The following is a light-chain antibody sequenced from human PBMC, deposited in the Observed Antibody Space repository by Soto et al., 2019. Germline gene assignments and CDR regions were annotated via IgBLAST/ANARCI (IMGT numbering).Light chain of an antibody. V-gene: IGKV1-5*01. CDR3: QHHDTYPVT. J-gene: IGKJ4*01. Sequence: DIQMTHSPSTLSASVGDRVTITCRASQGISRWVAWYQQKPGKAPELLMYDASTLESAVPSRFSGSGSGTEFTLTISSLQPDDFATYYCQHHDTYPVTFGGGTKVEVK. CDR1: QGISRW. CDR2: DAS.